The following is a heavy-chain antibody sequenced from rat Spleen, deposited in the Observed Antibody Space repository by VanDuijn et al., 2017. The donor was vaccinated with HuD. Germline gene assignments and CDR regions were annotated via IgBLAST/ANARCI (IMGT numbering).Heavy chain of an antibody. Sequence: EVQLVETGGGLVQPGRSLKLSCVASGFTFSSYWMYWIRQAPGKGLEWVSSINTDGGGTYYPDSVKGRFTISRDNAKSTLYLQMDSLRSEDTATYYCTRDRILRSTGFDYWGQGVMVTVSS. V-gene: IGHV5-58*01. D-gene: IGHD1-6*01. CDR2: INTDGGGT. CDR1: GFTFSSYW. CDR3: TRDRILRSTGFDY. J-gene: IGHJ2*01.